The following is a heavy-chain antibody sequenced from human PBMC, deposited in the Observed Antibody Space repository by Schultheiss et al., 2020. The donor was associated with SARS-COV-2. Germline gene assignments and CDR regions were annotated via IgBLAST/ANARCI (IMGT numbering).Heavy chain of an antibody. Sequence: SETLSLTCTVCGGSISRYYWSWIRQPPGKGLEWIGYIYYSGSTYYNPSLKSRVTISVDTSKNQFSLKLSSVTAADTAVYYCARTYSTIWAKNWFDPWGQGTLVTVSS. J-gene: IGHJ5*02. D-gene: IGHD5/OR15-5a*01. CDR2: IYYSGST. CDR3: ARTYSTIWAKNWFDP. V-gene: IGHV4-59*01. CDR1: GGSISRYY.